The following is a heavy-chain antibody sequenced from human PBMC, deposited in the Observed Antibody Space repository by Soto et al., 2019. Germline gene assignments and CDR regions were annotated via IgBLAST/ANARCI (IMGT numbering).Heavy chain of an antibody. CDR1: VFSLNNPRMG. D-gene: IGHD6-25*01. V-gene: IGHV2-26*01. Sequence: QVTLKESGPVLMKPTETLTLTCTVSVFSLNNPRMGVSWIRQPPGKALEWLAHMFSNDEKFYSASLQSMLTISKDISKAQVVLTMTNVVPADTGTYYCARITRPFAYYSLDVWGQGTTVTVFS. CDR3: ARITRPFAYYSLDV. J-gene: IGHJ6*02. CDR2: MFSNDEK.